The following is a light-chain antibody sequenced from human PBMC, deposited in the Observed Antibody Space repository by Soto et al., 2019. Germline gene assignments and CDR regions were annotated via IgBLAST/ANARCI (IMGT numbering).Light chain of an antibody. CDR1: QSISSY. V-gene: IGKV1-39*01. CDR3: QQSYSTPLT. J-gene: IGKJ4*01. CDR2: AAS. Sequence: DIQMTQSPSSLSASVGDRVTITCRASQSISSYLNLYQQKPGKAPKLLIHAASSLQSGVPSRFSGSGSGTDFTLTISSLQPEDFAPYYCQQSYSTPLTFGGGTKVDIK.